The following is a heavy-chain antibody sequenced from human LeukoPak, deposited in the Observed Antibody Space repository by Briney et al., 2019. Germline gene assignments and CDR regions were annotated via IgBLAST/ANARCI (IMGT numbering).Heavy chain of an antibody. CDR3: AKAYTRSWYAAFDI. V-gene: IGHV3-23*01. CDR2: ISGNAGST. CDR1: GFTLSSYA. D-gene: IGHD6-13*01. J-gene: IGHJ3*02. Sequence: PGGSLRLSCAASGFTLSSYAMSWVRQAPGKGLEWVSLISGNAGSTYYADSVKGRFTISRDNSKNTLYLQMNSLRGDDTAIYYCAKAYTRSWYAAFDIWGQGTMVTISS.